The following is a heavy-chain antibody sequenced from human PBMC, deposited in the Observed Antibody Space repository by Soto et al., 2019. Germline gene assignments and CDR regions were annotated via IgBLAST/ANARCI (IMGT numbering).Heavy chain of an antibody. D-gene: IGHD3-22*01. V-gene: IGHV4-59*01. CDR3: ARSVGHQDSRRYYEYVQQ. J-gene: IGHJ1*01. CDR1: GGSISGYY. Sequence: SETLSLTCTVSGGSISGYYWTWIRQPPGKGLEWIGYVYYRGSTNYNPSLKSRLTISLDTSKNQFSLKLNSVTAADTAVYYCARSVGHQDSRRYYEYVQQWGQAILVIVTS. CDR2: VYYRGST.